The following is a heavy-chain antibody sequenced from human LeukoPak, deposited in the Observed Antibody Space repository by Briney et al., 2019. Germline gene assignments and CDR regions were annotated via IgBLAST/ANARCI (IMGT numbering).Heavy chain of an antibody. V-gene: IGHV4-30-2*01. D-gene: IGHD6-6*01. Sequence: PSQTLSLTCTVSGGSISSGGYYWSRIRQPPGKGLEWIGYIYHSGSTYYNPSLKSRVTISVDRSKNQFSLKLSSVTAADTAVYYCARDGVAARGYWGQGTLVTVSS. CDR3: ARDGVAARGY. CDR1: GGSISSGGYY. J-gene: IGHJ4*02. CDR2: IYHSGST.